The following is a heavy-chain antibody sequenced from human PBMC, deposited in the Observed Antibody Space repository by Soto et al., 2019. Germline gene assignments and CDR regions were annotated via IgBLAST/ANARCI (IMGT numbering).Heavy chain of an antibody. CDR1: GYSISSGYY. J-gene: IGHJ6*02. D-gene: IGHD3-3*01. Sequence: SETLSLTCTVSGYSISSGYYWGWIRQPPGKGLEWIGSIYHSGSTYYNPSLKSRVTISVDTSKNQFSLTLSSVTAADTAVYYCARVGWSGYYYYYGMDVWGQGTTVTVSS. CDR3: ARVGWSGYYYYYGMDV. V-gene: IGHV4-38-2*02. CDR2: IYHSGST.